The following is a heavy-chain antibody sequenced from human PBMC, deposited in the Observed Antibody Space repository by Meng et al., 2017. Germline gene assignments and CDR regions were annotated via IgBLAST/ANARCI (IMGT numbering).Heavy chain of an antibody. CDR2: IYPGDSDT. J-gene: IGHJ3*02. V-gene: IGHV5-51*01. CDR3: ASGYSYGHGSRAFDI. CDR1: GYSLTSYW. Sequence: GGSLRLSCKGSGYSLTSYWIGWVRQMPGKGLEWMGIIYPGDSDTRYSPSFQGQVTISADKSISTAYLQWSSLKASDTAMYYCASGYSYGHGSRAFDIWGQGTMVTVSS. D-gene: IGHD5-18*01.